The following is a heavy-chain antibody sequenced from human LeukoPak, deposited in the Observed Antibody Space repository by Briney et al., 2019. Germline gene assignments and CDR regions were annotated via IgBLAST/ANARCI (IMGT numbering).Heavy chain of an antibody. D-gene: IGHD3-22*01. CDR3: ARSIPMYYYDSSGAPFNY. CDR1: GGSISSSSYY. J-gene: IGHJ4*02. Sequence: SETLSLTCTVSGGSISSSSYYWGWIRQPPGKGLEWIGSIYYSGSTYYNPPLKSRVTISVDTSKNQFSLKLSSVTAADTAVYYCARSIPMYYYDSSGAPFNYWGQGTLVTVSS. CDR2: IYYSGST. V-gene: IGHV4-39*01.